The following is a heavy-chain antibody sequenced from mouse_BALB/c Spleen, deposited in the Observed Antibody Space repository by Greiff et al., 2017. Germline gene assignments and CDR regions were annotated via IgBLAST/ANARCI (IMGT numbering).Heavy chain of an antibody. CDR1: GYTFTSYW. J-gene: IGHJ2*01. CDR3: ARGDGNYFDD. CDR2: IDPSDSYT. V-gene: IGHV1-69*02. Sequence: QVQLQQPGAELVKPGASVKLSCKASGYTFTSYWMHWVKQRPGQGLEWIGEIDPSDSYTNYNQKFKGKATLTVDKSSSTAYMQLSSLTSEDSAVYYCARGDGNYFDDWGQGTTLTVSS. D-gene: IGHD2-1*01.